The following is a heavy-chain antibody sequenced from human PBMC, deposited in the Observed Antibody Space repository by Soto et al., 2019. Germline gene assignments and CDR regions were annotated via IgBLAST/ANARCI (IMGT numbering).Heavy chain of an antibody. CDR2: ISSSSSYT. D-gene: IGHD2-15*01. CDR3: ARVGGYCSGGSCYSGGYFDY. J-gene: IGHJ4*02. CDR1: GFTFSDYY. Sequence: QVQLVESGGGLVKPGGSLRLSCAASGFTFSDYYMSWNRQAPGKGLEWVSYISSSSSYTNYADSVKGRFTISRDNAKNSLYLQMNSLRAEDTAVYYCARVGGYCSGGSCYSGGYFDYWGQGTLVTVSS. V-gene: IGHV3-11*06.